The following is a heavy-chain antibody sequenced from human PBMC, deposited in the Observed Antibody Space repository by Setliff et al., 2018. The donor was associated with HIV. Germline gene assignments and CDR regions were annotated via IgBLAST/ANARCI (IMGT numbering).Heavy chain of an antibody. D-gene: IGHD3-10*01. CDR1: GGPISRYY. CDR3: ARQTGLRGYYGSNSLYYFDY. Sequence: SETLSLTCTVSGGPISRYYWNWIRQPPGKGLEWIGEINHSGRIDHNPSLKSRVTTSVDTSNNQFSLILSPVTAADTAVYYCARQTGLRGYYGSNSLYYFDYWGKGMLVTVSS. J-gene: IGHJ4*02. V-gene: IGHV4-34*01. CDR2: INHSGRI.